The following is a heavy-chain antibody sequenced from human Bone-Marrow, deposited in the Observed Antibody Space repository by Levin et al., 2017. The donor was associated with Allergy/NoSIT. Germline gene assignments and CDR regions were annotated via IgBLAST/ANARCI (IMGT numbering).Heavy chain of an antibody. CDR3: ARAGSYGTATYYYYVAV. CDR1: GGDFINYA. Sequence: SVKVSCKASGGDFINYAIGWVRQAPGQGLEWMGGIVPMLDTPNYAQKFQDRGKITADKTTSTAYMELSSLRSEDTAVYFCARAGSYGTATYYYYVAVWGNGTAVTVSS. CDR2: IVPMLDTP. J-gene: IGHJ6*03. V-gene: IGHV1-69*06. D-gene: IGHD1/OR15-1a*01.